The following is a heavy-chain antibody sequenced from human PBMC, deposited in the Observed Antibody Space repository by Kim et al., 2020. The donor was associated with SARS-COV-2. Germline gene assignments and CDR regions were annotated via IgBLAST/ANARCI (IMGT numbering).Heavy chain of an antibody. CDR2: IYDSGTT. CDR1: GASISSYY. CDR3: ARWGSGYGDSQPFDP. Sequence: SETLSLTCTVSGASISSYYWSWIRQPPGKGLEWIGYIYDSGTTHYNPSLKSRVTISVETSKNQFYLKLNSVTAADTAVYYCARWGSGYGDSQPFDPWGQG. J-gene: IGHJ5*01. D-gene: IGHD4-17*01. V-gene: IGHV4-59*01.